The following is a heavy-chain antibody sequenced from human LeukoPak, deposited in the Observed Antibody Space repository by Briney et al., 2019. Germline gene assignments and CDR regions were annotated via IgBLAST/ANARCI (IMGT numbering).Heavy chain of an antibody. CDR3: ARHPRGDIVYGMDV. CDR2: IYPGDSDT. D-gene: IGHD5-12*01. J-gene: IGHJ6*02. Sequence: GESLKISCKGSGYNFSNYWIGWVRQMPGKGLEWMGIIYPGDSDTRYSPSFQGQVTISADKSISTAYLQWSGLKASDTAIYYCARHPRGDIVYGMDVWGRGITVTVSS. CDR1: GYNFSNYW. V-gene: IGHV5-51*01.